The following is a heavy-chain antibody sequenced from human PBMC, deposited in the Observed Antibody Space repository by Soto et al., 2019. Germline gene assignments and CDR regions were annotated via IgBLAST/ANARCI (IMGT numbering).Heavy chain of an antibody. J-gene: IGHJ6*02. V-gene: IGHV3-30*18. Sequence: GGSLRLSCADSGFTFSSYGMHWVRQAPGKGLEWVAVISYDGSNKYYADSVKGRFTISRDNSKNTLYLQMNSLRAEDTAVYYCAKDDGYCSSTSCYSFPAYYYYGMDVWGQGTTVTVSS. CDR1: GFTFSSYG. D-gene: IGHD2-2*01. CDR2: ISYDGSNK. CDR3: AKDDGYCSSTSCYSFPAYYYYGMDV.